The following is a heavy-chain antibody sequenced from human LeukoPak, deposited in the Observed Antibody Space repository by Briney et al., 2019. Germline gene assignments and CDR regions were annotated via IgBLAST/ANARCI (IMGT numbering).Heavy chain of an antibody. CDR1: GGSISGYY. CDR2: IYYSGST. D-gene: IGHD3-22*01. CDR3: AKDYYYDSSGYPGGAFDI. J-gene: IGHJ3*02. Sequence: SETLSLTCTVSGGSISGYYWSWIRQSPGKGLEWIGYIYYSGSTKYNPSLKSRVTISVDTSKNQFSLKLNSVTAADTAVYYCAKDYYYDSSGYPGGAFDIWGQGTMVTVSS. V-gene: IGHV4-59*01.